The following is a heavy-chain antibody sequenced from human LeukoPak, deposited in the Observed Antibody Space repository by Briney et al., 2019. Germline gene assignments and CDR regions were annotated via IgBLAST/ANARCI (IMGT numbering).Heavy chain of an antibody. CDR1: GGSIGTYS. V-gene: IGHV4-59*01. CDR3: AKGVYIAAAQYGY. CDR2: IYYSGTT. D-gene: IGHD6-13*01. J-gene: IGHJ4*02. Sequence: SETLSLTCTVSGGSIGTYSWNWLRQPPGKGLEWIGYIYYSGTTNYNPSLKSRVTISVDTSKNQFSLKLSSVTAADTAVYYCAKGVYIAAAQYGYWGQGTLVTVSS.